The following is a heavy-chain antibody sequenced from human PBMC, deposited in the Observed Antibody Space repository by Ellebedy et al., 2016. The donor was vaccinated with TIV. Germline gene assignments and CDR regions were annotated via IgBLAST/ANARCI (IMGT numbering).Heavy chain of an antibody. V-gene: IGHV4-59*01. D-gene: IGHD3-16*02. CDR1: GDSITDYY. CDR3: ARDLGLIDAFDV. J-gene: IGHJ3*01. CDR2: IYHSGNT. Sequence: SETLSLTXTASGDSITDYYWSWIRQVPGKGLEWIGFIYHSGNTNSNPSLKSRVTMSMDTSKNHFSLKLTSVTAADSAVYYCARDLGLIDAFDVWGQGTMVTVSS.